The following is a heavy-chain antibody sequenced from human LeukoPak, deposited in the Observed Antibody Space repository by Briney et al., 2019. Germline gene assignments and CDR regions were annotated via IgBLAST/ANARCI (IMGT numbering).Heavy chain of an antibody. CDR1: GFTSSDYG. D-gene: IGHD3-3*01. J-gene: IGHJ4*02. V-gene: IGHV3-48*01. CDR3: ARAGDFSFKD. Sequence: PGGSLRLSCAASGFTSSDYGMNWVRQAPGKGLEWISYISSSSSNEYYADSVKGRFTISRDNAKNSVHLQMNSLRAEDTAVYYCARAGDFSFKDWGQGTLVTVSS. CDR2: ISSSSSNE.